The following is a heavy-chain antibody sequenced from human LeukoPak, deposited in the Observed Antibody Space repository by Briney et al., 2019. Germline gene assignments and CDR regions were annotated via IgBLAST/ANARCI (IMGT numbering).Heavy chain of an antibody. J-gene: IGHJ3*02. CDR2: IYPGDSDT. V-gene: IGHV5-51*01. Sequence: LGESLKISCKGSGYSFTSYWIGWVRQMPGKGLEWMGIIYPGDSDTRYSPSFQGQVTISADKSISTAYLQWSSLKASDTAMYYCARRARTYYYDSSGYFGAFDIWGQGTMVTVSS. CDR1: GYSFTSYW. D-gene: IGHD3-22*01. CDR3: ARRARTYYYDSSGYFGAFDI.